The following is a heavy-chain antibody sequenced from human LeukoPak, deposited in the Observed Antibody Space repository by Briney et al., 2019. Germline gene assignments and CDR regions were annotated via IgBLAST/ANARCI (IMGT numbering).Heavy chain of an antibody. CDR1: GGSISSYY. CDR2: ISYSGNT. D-gene: IGHD3-10*01. Sequence: SETLSLTCTVSGGSISSYYWSWIRQPPGKGLEWIGCISYSGNTNYNPSLKSRVTISVATSKNQFSLKLSSVTAADTAVYYCARDHGSGTYSYWGQGTLVTVSS. CDR3: ARDHGSGTYSY. V-gene: IGHV4-59*01. J-gene: IGHJ4*02.